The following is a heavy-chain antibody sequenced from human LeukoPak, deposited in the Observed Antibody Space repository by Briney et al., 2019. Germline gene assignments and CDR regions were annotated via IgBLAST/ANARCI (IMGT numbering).Heavy chain of an antibody. CDR3: ARQTGSGLFILP. Sequence: SETLSLTCTVSGGSISSYYWSWIRQPPGKGPEWIGYIYYSGSTNYNASLKSRVTISIDTSKNQISLRLTSVTATDTAIYYCARQTGSGLFILPGGQGTLVTVSS. J-gene: IGHJ4*02. CDR1: GGSISSYY. V-gene: IGHV4-59*08. D-gene: IGHD3/OR15-3a*01. CDR2: IYYSGST.